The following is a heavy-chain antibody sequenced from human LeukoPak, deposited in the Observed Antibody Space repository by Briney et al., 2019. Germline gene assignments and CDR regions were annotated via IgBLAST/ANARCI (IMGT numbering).Heavy chain of an antibody. D-gene: IGHD6-19*01. V-gene: IGHV3-23*01. J-gene: IGHJ4*02. CDR1: GFTFSRYA. CDR2: ISGSGGST. CDR3: ARTLDSSGWYVPHFDY. Sequence: GGSLRLSCAASGFTFSRYAMSWVRQAPGKGLEWVSAISGSGGSTYYGDSVKGRFTISRDNSKNTLYLQMNSLRAEDTAVYYCARTLDSSGWYVPHFDYWGQGTLVTVSS.